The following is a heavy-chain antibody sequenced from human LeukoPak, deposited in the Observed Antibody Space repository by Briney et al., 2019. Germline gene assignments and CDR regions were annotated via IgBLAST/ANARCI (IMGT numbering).Heavy chain of an antibody. CDR3: ARTLTTATWDY. CDR1: GYTFTEYY. V-gene: IGHV1-2*02. J-gene: IGHJ4*02. Sequence: ASVKVSCKASGYTFTEYYLNWVRQAPGQGLEWMGWISPYSGATHYAQIFQGRVTMTRDTSISTAYMEVSSLRSDDSAVYFCARTLTTATWDYWGQGILVTVSS. D-gene: IGHD4-17*01. CDR2: ISPYSGAT.